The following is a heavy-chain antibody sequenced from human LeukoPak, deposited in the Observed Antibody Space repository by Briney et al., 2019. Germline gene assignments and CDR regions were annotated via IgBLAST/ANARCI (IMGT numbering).Heavy chain of an antibody. V-gene: IGHV3-66*01. CDR2: ISSAGTT. CDR3: ARDLEAANTYYFDY. Sequence: GGSLRLSCAASGFTVSSSYMSWLRQAPGKGLDWVSIISSAGTTYYADSVNGRFTISRDNSKNTVYLQVNSLRDEDTAVYYCARDLEAANTYYFDYWGQGTMVTVSS. CDR1: GFTVSSSY. D-gene: IGHD6-13*01. J-gene: IGHJ4*02.